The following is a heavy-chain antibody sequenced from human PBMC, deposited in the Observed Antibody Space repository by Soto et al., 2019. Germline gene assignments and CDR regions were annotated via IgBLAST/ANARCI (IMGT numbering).Heavy chain of an antibody. D-gene: IGHD1-26*01. CDR2: IIPIFGTA. CDR1: GGTFSSYA. J-gene: IGHJ6*02. Sequence: SVKVSCKASGGTFSSYAISWVRQAPGQGLEWMGGIIPIFGTANYAQKFQGRVTITADESTSTAYMELSSLRSEDTAVYYCARVSRGSYPPVYYYYGMDVWGQGTTVTVSS. CDR3: ARVSRGSYPPVYYYYGMDV. V-gene: IGHV1-69*13.